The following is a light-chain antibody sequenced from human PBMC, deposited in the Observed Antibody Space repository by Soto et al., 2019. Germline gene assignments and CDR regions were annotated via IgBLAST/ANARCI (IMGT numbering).Light chain of an antibody. CDR2: EGS. J-gene: IGLJ2*01. CDR3: CSYVGSDTYVI. CDR1: SSDIGGYIL. Sequence: QSVLTQPTSVSGSPGQSITISCTGTSSDIGGYILVSWYQQEPGKAPKLMIYEGSKRPSGVSNRFSGSKSGNTASLTISGLQAEDEAHYYCCSYVGSDTYVIFGGGTKLTVL. V-gene: IGLV2-23*01.